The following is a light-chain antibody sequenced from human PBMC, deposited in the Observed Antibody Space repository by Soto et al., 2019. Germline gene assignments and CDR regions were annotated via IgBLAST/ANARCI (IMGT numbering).Light chain of an antibody. CDR2: TNN. V-gene: IGLV1-44*01. CDR3: AAWDDSLNGVV. Sequence: QSVLTQPPSASGTPGQRVTISCSGSISNIGGNTVNWYQQLPGTAPKLLMYTNNQRPSGVPDRFSGPKSGTSASLAISGLQSEDEADYYCAAWDDSLNGVVFGGGTKVTVL. CDR1: ISNIGGNT. J-gene: IGLJ2*01.